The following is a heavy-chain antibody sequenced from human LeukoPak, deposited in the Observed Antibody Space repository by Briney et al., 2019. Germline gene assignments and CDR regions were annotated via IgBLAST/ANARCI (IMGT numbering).Heavy chain of an antibody. D-gene: IGHD5-18*01. V-gene: IGHV4-39*01. CDR1: SGSISSSSYY. J-gene: IGHJ4*02. CDR3: VRPRGYSYGQGEILGIDY. Sequence: PSETLSLTCTVSSGSISSSSYYWGWIRQPPGKGLEWIGNHYYTGNTYYNPSLKSRVTISVDTSKNQFSLQLSSVTAADTAVYYCVRPRGYSYGQGEILGIDYWGPGTLVTVSS. CDR2: HYYTGNT.